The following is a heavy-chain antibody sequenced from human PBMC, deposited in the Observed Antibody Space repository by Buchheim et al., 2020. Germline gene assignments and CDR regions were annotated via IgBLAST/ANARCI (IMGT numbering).Heavy chain of an antibody. J-gene: IGHJ4*02. Sequence: EVQLVESGGGLVQPGGSLRLSCAASGFTFSSYWMSWVRQAPGKGLEWEANIKQDGSEKYYVDSVKGRFTISRDNAKNSLYLQMNSLRAEDTAVYYCARVPWGYSYGAGKDYWDQGTL. CDR2: IKQDGSEK. CDR3: ARVPWGYSYGAGKDY. D-gene: IGHD5-18*01. CDR1: GFTFSSYW. V-gene: IGHV3-7*01.